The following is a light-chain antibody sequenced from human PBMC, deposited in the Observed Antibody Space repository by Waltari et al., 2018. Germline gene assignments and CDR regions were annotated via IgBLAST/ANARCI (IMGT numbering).Light chain of an antibody. CDR1: QNIGTW. J-gene: IGKJ1*01. V-gene: IGKV1-5*03. CDR3: QQYQSYPWT. Sequence: DIQMTQSPSTLSASLGHSVTITCRASQNIGTWLAWYQQKPGKVPKLLIYRSSSLESGVPSRFSGSGSETEFTLTISSLHPDDSSTYYCQQYQSYPWTFGQGTKVEI. CDR2: RSS.